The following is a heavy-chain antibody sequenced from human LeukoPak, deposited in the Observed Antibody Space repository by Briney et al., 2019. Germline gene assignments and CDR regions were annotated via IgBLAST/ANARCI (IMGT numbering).Heavy chain of an antibody. Sequence: PSETLSLTCAVYGGSFSGYYWSWIRQPPGKGLEWIGEINHSGSTNYNPSLKSRVTISVDTSKNQFSLKLSSVTAADTAVYYCARGSSSGWSYFDYWGQGTLVTVSS. CDR1: GGSFSGYY. V-gene: IGHV4-34*01. D-gene: IGHD6-19*01. CDR2: INHSGST. J-gene: IGHJ4*02. CDR3: ARGSSSGWSYFDY.